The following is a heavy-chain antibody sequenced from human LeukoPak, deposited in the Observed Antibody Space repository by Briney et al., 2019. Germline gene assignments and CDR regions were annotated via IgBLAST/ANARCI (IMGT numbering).Heavy chain of an antibody. CDR2: ISYDGSNK. CDR3: ASTPRSDFWSGYFGSIGGVGY. J-gene: IGHJ4*02. D-gene: IGHD3-3*01. V-gene: IGHV3-30*04. Sequence: GGSLRLSCAASGFTFSSYAMHWVRQAPGKGLEWVAVISYDGSNKYYADSVKGRFTISRDNAKNSLYLQMNSLRAEDTAVYYCASTPRSDFWSGYFGSIGGVGYWGQGTLVTVSS. CDR1: GFTFSSYA.